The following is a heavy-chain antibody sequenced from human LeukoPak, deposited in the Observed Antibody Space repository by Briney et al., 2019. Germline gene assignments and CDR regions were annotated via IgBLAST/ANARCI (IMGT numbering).Heavy chain of an antibody. V-gene: IGHV4-61*02. Sequence: SETLSLTCTASGGSISSGSYYWRWIRQPPGKGLEWIGRIYISGSTNYNPSLKSRVTISVDTSKNQFSLKLSSVTAADTAVYYCARAQDWYFDLWGRGTLVTVSS. CDR2: IYISGST. CDR3: ARAQDWYFDL. J-gene: IGHJ2*01. CDR1: GGSISSGSYY.